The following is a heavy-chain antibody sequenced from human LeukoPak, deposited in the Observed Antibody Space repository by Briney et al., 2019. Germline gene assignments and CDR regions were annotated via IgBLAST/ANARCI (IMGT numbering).Heavy chain of an antibody. Sequence: GGSLRLSCAASGFTFGSYAMSWVRQAPGKGLEWVSAITGSGATTYYAEPVKGRFTISRDNSNNTLFLQMNSLRAEDTAIYYCAKAIGWGQGTMVTVSS. CDR3: AKAIG. J-gene: IGHJ3*01. CDR1: GFTFGSYA. V-gene: IGHV3-23*01. D-gene: IGHD2/OR15-2a*01. CDR2: ITGSGATT.